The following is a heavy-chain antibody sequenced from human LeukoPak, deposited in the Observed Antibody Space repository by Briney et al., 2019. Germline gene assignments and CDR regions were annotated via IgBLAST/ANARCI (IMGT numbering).Heavy chain of an antibody. V-gene: IGHV3-7*04. D-gene: IGHD6-19*01. Sequence: GRSLRLSCTASGFTFSTYGMTWVCQAPGKGLECVANIKPDGSDKYYVDSVKGRFTISRDNAKNSLYLQLNSLRAEDTAVYYCARGRYSGGGIDNWGQGTLVTVSS. CDR3: ARGRYSGGGIDN. CDR1: GFTFSTYG. CDR2: IKPDGSDK. J-gene: IGHJ4*02.